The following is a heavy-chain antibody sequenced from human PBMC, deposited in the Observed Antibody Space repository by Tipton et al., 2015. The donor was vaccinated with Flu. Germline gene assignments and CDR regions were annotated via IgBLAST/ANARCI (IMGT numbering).Heavy chain of an antibody. Sequence: GSLRLSCAASGFTFSSYAMSWVRQAPGKGLEWVSAISGSGGSTYYADSVKGRFTISRDNSKNTLYLQMNSLRAEDTAVYYCEKVRTAVAAQRRYFDYWGQGTLVTVSS. D-gene: IGHD6-19*01. CDR2: ISGSGGST. CDR3: EKVRTAVAAQRRYFDY. V-gene: IGHV3-23*01. J-gene: IGHJ4*02. CDR1: GFTFSSYA.